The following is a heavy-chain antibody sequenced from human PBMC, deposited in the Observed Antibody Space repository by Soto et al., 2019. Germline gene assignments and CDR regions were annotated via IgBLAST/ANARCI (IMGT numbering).Heavy chain of an antibody. Sequence: QVQLVESGGGVVQPGRSLRLSCAASGFTFSSYAMDWVRQAPGKGLEWVAVISYDGSNKYYADSVKGRFTISRDNSKNTLYLQMNSLRAEDTAVYYCARDLGRSWYYFDYWGQGTLVTVSS. CDR2: ISYDGSNK. V-gene: IGHV3-30-3*01. D-gene: IGHD6-13*01. CDR3: ARDLGRSWYYFDY. CDR1: GFTFSSYA. J-gene: IGHJ4*02.